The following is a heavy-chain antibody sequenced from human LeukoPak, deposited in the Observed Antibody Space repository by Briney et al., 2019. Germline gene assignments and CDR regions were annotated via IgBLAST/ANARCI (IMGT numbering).Heavy chain of an antibody. J-gene: IGHJ4*02. CDR1: GASINNYH. Sequence: PSETLSLTCRVSGASINNYHWCWIPQSPGEGLEWIGLISNSGSAYYTASLKSRVTISVHTSKNPFSLNLRSVTAQATPLSSCARYNTWNRGFSAVDYWGQGTLVTVSS. V-gene: IGHV4-59*13. D-gene: IGHD3-10*01. CDR2: ISNSGSA. CDR3: ARYNTWNRGFSAVDY.